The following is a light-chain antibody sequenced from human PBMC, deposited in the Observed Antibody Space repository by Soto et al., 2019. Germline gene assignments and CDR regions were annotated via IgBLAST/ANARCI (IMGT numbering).Light chain of an antibody. CDR2: DVS. CDR3: CSYAGSNSLV. V-gene: IGLV2-11*01. Sequence: QSALTQPRSVSGSPGQSVTISCTGTNSDVGGYNYVSWYQQHPGKAPKVMIYDVSKRPSGVPDRFSGSKSGNTASLTISGLQAEDEADYYCCSYAGSNSLVFGGGTKLTVL. J-gene: IGLJ2*01. CDR1: NSDVGGYNY.